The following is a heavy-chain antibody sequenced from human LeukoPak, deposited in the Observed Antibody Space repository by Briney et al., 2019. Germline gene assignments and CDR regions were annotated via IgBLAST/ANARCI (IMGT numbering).Heavy chain of an antibody. CDR3: ARPHHLTYYYDSSGYYRRSYFDY. CDR2: INHSGST. J-gene: IGHJ4*02. CDR1: GGSFSGYY. V-gene: IGHV4-34*01. D-gene: IGHD3-22*01. Sequence: SETLSLTCAVYGGSFSGYYWSWIRQPPGKGLEWIGEINHSGSTNYNPSLKSRVTISIDTPNNQFSLKLSSVTAADTAVYYCARPHHLTYYYDSSGYYRRSYFDYWGQGTLVTVSS.